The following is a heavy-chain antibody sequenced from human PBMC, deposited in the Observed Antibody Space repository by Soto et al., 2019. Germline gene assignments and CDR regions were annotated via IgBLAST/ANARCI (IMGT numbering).Heavy chain of an antibody. Sequence: ASVKVSCKASGYTFTSYAMHWVRQAPGQRLEWMGWINAGNGNTKYSQKFQGRVTITRDTSASTAYMELSSLRSEDTAVYYCARDLEEYSSSTSYYYGMDGWGQRSTVTVSS. CDR1: GYTFTSYA. CDR3: ARDLEEYSSSTSYYYGMDG. J-gene: IGHJ6*02. D-gene: IGHD6-6*01. V-gene: IGHV1-3*01. CDR2: INAGNGNT.